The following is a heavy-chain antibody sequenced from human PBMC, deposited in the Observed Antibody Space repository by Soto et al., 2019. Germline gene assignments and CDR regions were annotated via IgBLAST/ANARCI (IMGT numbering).Heavy chain of an antibody. V-gene: IGHV1-18*01. CDR3: ARDPRNYYDSSGYYWGWFDP. Sequence: ASVKVSCKASGYTFTSYGISWVRQAPGQGLEWMGWISAYNGNTNYAQKLQGRVTMTTDTSTITAYMELRSLRSDDTAVYYCARDPRNYYDSSGYYWGWFDPWGQGTLVTVSS. J-gene: IGHJ5*02. D-gene: IGHD3-22*01. CDR2: ISAYNGNT. CDR1: GYTFTSYG.